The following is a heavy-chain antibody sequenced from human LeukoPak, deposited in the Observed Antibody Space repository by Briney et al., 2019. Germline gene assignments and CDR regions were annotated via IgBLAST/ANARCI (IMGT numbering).Heavy chain of an antibody. V-gene: IGHV3-74*01. CDR1: GFTFSSYW. CDR3: ARALAPFTMRDRGAFDI. CDR2: INSDGSST. Sequence: GGSLRLSCAASGFTFSSYWMHWVRQAPGKGLVWVSRINSDGSSTSYADSVKGRFTISRDNAKNTLYLQMNSLRAEDTAVYYCARALAPFTMRDRGAFDIWGQGTMVTVSS. J-gene: IGHJ3*02. D-gene: IGHD3-22*01.